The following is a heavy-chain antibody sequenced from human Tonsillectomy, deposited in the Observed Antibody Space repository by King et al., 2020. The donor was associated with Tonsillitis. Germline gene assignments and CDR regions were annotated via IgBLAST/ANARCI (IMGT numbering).Heavy chain of an antibody. CDR3: RGPVITGTTDY. Sequence: VQLVESGGGLVQPGGSLRLSCVVSGFAFSSYIMSWVRQAPGKGLDWVSAISASGDSTFYADSVQGRFTISRDNSKNTVYLQMNSLRAEDTAVYYCRGPVITGTTDYWGHGTLVTVSS. D-gene: IGHD1-7*01. V-gene: IGHV3-23*04. CDR1: GFAFSSYI. J-gene: IGHJ4*01. CDR2: ISASGDST.